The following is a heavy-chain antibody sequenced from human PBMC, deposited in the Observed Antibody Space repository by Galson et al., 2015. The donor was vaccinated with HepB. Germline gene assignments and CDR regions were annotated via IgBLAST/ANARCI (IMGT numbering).Heavy chain of an antibody. V-gene: IGHV3-7*01. D-gene: IGHD1-26*01. Sequence: SLRLSCAASGFIFSNYWMSWIRQTPGKGLEWVAIVNQDGSDRYYVASVKGRFTISRGNAKNSLYLQMNSLRAEDTAVYYCARGQSGSFDSWGQGTLVTVS. J-gene: IGHJ4*02. CDR1: GFIFSNYW. CDR3: ARGQSGSFDS. CDR2: VNQDGSDR.